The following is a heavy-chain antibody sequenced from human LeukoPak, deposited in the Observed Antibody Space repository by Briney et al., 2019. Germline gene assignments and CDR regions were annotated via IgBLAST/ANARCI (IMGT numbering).Heavy chain of an antibody. CDR1: GGSFSGYY. CDR3: ARMGFSGSYRPNNWFDP. D-gene: IGHD1-26*01. J-gene: IGHJ5*02. Sequence: SETLSLTCAVYGGSFSGYYWSWIRQPPGKGLEWIGEINHSGSTNYNPSLKSRVTISVDTSKNQFSLKLSSVTAADTAVYYCARMGFSGSYRPNNWFDPWGQGTLVTVSS. V-gene: IGHV4-34*01. CDR2: INHSGST.